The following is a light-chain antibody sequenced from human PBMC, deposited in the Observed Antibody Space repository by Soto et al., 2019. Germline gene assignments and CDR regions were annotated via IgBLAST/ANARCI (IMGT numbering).Light chain of an antibody. CDR1: QSISSL. V-gene: IGKV1-5*01. J-gene: IGKJ2*01. Sequence: DIQMTQSPSTLSASVGDRITITCRASQSISSLLAWYQQKPGKAPKVLIYDSSSLESGVPSRFSGSGSGTEFTLTFSSLQPDDFATYYCQEYNSFSYTFGQGTRLDIK. CDR2: DSS. CDR3: QEYNSFSYT.